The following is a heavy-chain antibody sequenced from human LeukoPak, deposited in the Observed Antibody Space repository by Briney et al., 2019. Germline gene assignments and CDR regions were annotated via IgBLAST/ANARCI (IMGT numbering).Heavy chain of an antibody. V-gene: IGHV5-51*01. CDR1: GYSFTSYW. J-gene: IGHJ5*02. CDR2: IYPGDSDT. Sequence: GESLKISCKGSGYSFTSYWIGWVRQMPGKGLEWMGIIYPGDSDTRYSPSFQGQVTISADKSISTAYLQWSSLKASDTAMYYCARGGTSGYCSSTSCPPNWFDPWGQGTLVTVSS. CDR3: ARGGTSGYCSSTSCPPNWFDP. D-gene: IGHD2-2*01.